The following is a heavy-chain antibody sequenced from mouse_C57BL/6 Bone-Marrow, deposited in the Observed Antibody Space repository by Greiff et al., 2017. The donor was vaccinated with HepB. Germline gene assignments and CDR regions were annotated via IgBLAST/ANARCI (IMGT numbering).Heavy chain of an antibody. V-gene: IGHV1-64*01. CDR2: IHPNSGST. CDR1: GYTFTSYW. D-gene: IGHD1-1*01. Sequence: QVQLQQPGAELVKPGASVKLSCKASGYTFTSYWMHWVKQRPGQGLEWIGMIHPNSGSTNYNEKFKSKATLTVDKSSSTAYMQLSSLTSEDSAVYYCASALNYYGSSHWYFDVWGTGTTVTVSS. CDR3: ASALNYYGSSHWYFDV. J-gene: IGHJ1*03.